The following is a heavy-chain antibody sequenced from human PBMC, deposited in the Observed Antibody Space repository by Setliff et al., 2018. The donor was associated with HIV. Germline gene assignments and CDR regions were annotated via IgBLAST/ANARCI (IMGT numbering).Heavy chain of an antibody. Sequence: PGESLKISCAASGFTFSSYSMNWVRQAPGKGLEWVSAISSGGEIMFYADSVKGRFTISRDNSKNSLYLQMNSLGAEDTAVYYCAKEFEDLSGAYWGQGTLVTVSS. J-gene: IGHJ4*02. D-gene: IGHD3-10*01. CDR1: GFTFSSYS. CDR2: ISSGGEIM. V-gene: IGHV3-23*01. CDR3: AKEFEDLSGAY.